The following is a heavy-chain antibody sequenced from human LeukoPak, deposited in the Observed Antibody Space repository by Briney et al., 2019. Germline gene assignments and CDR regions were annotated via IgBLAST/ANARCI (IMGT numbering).Heavy chain of an antibody. D-gene: IGHD2-2*01. CDR2: ISSNGGST. Sequence: GGSLRLSCAASGFTFSSYAMHWVRQAPGKGLEYVSAISSNGGSTYYANSVKGRFTISRDNSKNTLYLQMGSLRAEDMAVYYCAGVSDCSSTSCYWAFDIWGQGTMVTVSS. CDR3: AGVSDCSSTSCYWAFDI. CDR1: GFTFSSYA. V-gene: IGHV3-64*01. J-gene: IGHJ3*02.